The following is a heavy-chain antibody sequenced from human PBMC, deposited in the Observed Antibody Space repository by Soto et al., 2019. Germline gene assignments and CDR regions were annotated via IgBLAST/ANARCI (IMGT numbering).Heavy chain of an antibody. J-gene: IGHJ3*01. CDR1: GYTFTNYG. CDR3: ARTAHHYDSSGNYGGVLDVFDV. Sequence: GASVKVSCKASGYTFTNYGISWVRQAPGQRLEWMGWISTSNGNTNNAHKVQGRVTMTRDTSTTTAYMELRSLRSDDTAIYYCARTAHHYDSSGNYGGVLDVFDVWGQGTMVTVSS. CDR2: ISTSNGNT. D-gene: IGHD3-22*01. V-gene: IGHV1-18*01.